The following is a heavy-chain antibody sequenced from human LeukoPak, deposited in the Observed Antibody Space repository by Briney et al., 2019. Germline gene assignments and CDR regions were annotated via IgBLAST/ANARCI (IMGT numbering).Heavy chain of an antibody. J-gene: IGHJ4*02. D-gene: IGHD5-12*01. V-gene: IGHV4-59*01. CDR3: ARLPGIVATIGEDYFDY. CDR2: IYYSGST. Sequence: TSETLSLSCTVSGGSISSYYWSWIRQPPGKGLEWIGYIYYSGSTNYNPSLKSRVTISVDTSKNQFSLKLSSVTAADTVVYYCARLPGIVATIGEDYFDYWGQGTLVTVSS. CDR1: GGSISSYY.